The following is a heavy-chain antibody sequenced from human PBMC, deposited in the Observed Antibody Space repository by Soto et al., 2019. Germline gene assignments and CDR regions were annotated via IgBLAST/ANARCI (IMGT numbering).Heavy chain of an antibody. Sequence: SETLSLTCTVSGGSISSYYWSWIRQPPGKGLEWIGYIYYSGSTNYNPSLKSRVTISVDTSKNQFSLKLSSVTAADTAVYYCARRDYYDSKGGAFDIWGHGTMVTVSS. V-gene: IGHV4-59*01. CDR1: GGSISSYY. CDR2: IYYSGST. CDR3: ARRDYYDSKGGAFDI. D-gene: IGHD3-22*01. J-gene: IGHJ3*02.